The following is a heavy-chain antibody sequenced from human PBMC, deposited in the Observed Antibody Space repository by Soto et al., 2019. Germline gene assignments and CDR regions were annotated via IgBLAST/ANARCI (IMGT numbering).Heavy chain of an antibody. CDR3: GKGRPGGEDGYSGLGGAATYYYYYYGMDV. J-gene: IGHJ6*02. Sequence: SGGSLRLSCAASGFTFSSYGMHWVRQAPGKGLEWVAVISYDGSNKYYADSVKGRFTISRDNSKNTLYLQMNSLRAEDTAVYYCGKGRPGGEDGYSGLGGAATYYYYYYGMDVWGQGTTVTVSS. D-gene: IGHD5-12*01. CDR1: GFTFSSYG. CDR2: ISYDGSNK. V-gene: IGHV3-30*18.